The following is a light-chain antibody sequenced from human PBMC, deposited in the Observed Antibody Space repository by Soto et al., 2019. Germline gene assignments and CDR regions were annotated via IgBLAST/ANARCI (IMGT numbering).Light chain of an antibody. V-gene: IGKV2-28*01. CDR2: LAS. Sequence: DIVMTQSPLSLSVTPGEAASISCRCSQSLLHRNGNSYLDWYLQRPGQSPQLLISLASNRASGVPDRFSGSGSGTDFTLHISRVEAEDVGVYYCMQALQSSFTVGPGTKVDL. CDR1: QSLLHRNGNSY. J-gene: IGKJ3*01. CDR3: MQALQSSFT.